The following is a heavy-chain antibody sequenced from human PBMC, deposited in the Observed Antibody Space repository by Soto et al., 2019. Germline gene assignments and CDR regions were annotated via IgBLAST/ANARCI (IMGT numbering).Heavy chain of an antibody. CDR1: GYSFTTYG. D-gene: IGHD6-6*01. Sequence: QVQLVQSGPEVRKPGASVEVSCKTSGYSFTTYGISWVRQAPGQGLEWMGWISGYDGHTNYAQKLQGRVTMSTDTFTTTAYMELRSLRSDDTAVYYCGRVGSSSSPIDYWGPGTLVTVSS. V-gene: IGHV1-18*01. CDR3: GRVGSSSSPIDY. J-gene: IGHJ4*02. CDR2: ISGYDGHT.